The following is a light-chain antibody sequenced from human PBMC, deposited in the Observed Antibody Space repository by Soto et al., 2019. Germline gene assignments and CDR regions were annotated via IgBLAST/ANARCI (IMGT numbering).Light chain of an antibody. J-gene: IGKJ1*01. CDR3: QQHGSSPPT. CDR2: GAS. Sequence: EIVLTQSPGTLSLSPGERATLSCRASQSVNSNYLAWYRRKPGQAPSLLIYGASTRATGIPGRFSGSGSGTDFTLTITRLEPEDFAVYYCQQHGSSPPTFGQGTKVEIK. CDR1: QSVNSNY. V-gene: IGKV3-20*01.